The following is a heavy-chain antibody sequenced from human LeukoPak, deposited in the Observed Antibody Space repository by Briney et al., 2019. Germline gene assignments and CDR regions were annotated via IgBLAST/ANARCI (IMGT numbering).Heavy chain of an antibody. CDR3: ARGPPLKYCSNTNCKPTFDP. Sequence: ASVKVSCKASEYTFTGYYMQWVRQAPGQGLEWMGRINPNSGGTNYAQQFQGRVTMTRDTSISTAYTELSRLRSDDTAVYYCARGPPLKYCSNTNCKPTFDPWGQGTLVTVSS. D-gene: IGHD2-2*01. CDR2: INPNSGGT. V-gene: IGHV1-2*06. CDR1: EYTFTGYY. J-gene: IGHJ5*02.